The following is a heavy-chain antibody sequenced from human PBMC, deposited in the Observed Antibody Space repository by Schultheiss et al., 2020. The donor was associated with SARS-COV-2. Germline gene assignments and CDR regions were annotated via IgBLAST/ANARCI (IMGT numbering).Heavy chain of an antibody. CDR1: GFTFSSYG. V-gene: IGHV3-33*01. J-gene: IGHJ6*02. Sequence: GGSLRLSCAASGFTFSSYGMHWVRQAPGKGLEWVAVIWYDGSNKYYADSVKGRFTISRDNAKNSLYLQMNSLRAEDTAVYYCARDPYDFWSGYRGYGMDVWGQGTTVTVSS. CDR2: IWYDGSNK. D-gene: IGHD3-3*01. CDR3: ARDPYDFWSGYRGYGMDV.